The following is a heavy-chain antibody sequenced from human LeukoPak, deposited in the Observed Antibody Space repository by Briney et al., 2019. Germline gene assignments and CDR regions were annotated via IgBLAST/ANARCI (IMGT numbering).Heavy chain of an antibody. J-gene: IGHJ4*02. CDR3: ARDGYSGSSLFDY. Sequence: SETLSLTCAVYGGSFSGYYWSWIRQPPGKGLEWIGEINHSGSTNYNPSLKSRVTISVDTSKNQFSLRLSSVTAADTAVYYCARDGYSGSSLFDYWGQGTLVTVSS. CDR2: INHSGST. D-gene: IGHD1-26*01. CDR1: GGSFSGYY. V-gene: IGHV4-34*01.